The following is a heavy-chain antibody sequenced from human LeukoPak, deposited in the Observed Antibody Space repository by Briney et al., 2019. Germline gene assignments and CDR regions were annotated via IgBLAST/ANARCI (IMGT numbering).Heavy chain of an antibody. CDR3: ARDLSYDFWGGKEGSYFDY. J-gene: IGHJ4*02. D-gene: IGHD3-3*01. Sequence: GGSLRLSCAASGFTFSSYWMSWVRQAPGKGLEWVANIKQDGSEKYYVDSVKGRFTISRDNAKNSLYLQMNSLRAEDTAVYYCARDLSYDFWGGKEGSYFDYWGQGTLVTVSS. V-gene: IGHV3-7*01. CDR1: GFTFSSYW. CDR2: IKQDGSEK.